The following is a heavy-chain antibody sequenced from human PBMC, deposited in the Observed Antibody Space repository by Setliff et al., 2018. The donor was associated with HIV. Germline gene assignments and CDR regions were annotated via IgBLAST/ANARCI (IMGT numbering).Heavy chain of an antibody. V-gene: IGHV5-10-1*01. CDR3: SRGIAVAGHDFANTPGDI. Sequence: GESLKISCKGSGKSLSSYWINWVRQMPGKGLEWMGRIDPSDSYINYGPSFQGHVTISADKSTNTAFLQWSSLKASDSAMYYCSRGIAVAGHDFANTPGDIWGQGTMVTVSS. CDR1: GKSLSSYW. J-gene: IGHJ3*02. CDR2: IDPSDSYI. D-gene: IGHD6-19*01.